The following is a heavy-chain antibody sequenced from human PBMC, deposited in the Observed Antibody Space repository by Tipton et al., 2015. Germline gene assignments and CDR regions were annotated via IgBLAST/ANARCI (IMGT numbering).Heavy chain of an antibody. J-gene: IGHJ4*02. CDR2: ISGNGRAI. V-gene: IGHV3-43*01. CDR1: GFKFSTYS. D-gene: IGHD6-19*01. CDR3: VKEHISGWPALDY. Sequence: SLRLSCAASGFKFSTYSIHWVRQRPGTGLEWVSVISGNGRAIQYADSVKGRFIVSRDNGKNFVYLQMNSLRKEDTALYHCVKEHISGWPALDYWGQGTLVTVSS.